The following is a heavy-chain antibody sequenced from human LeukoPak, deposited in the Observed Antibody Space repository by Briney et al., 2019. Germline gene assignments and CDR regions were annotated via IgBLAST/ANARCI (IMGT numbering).Heavy chain of an antibody. CDR2: INHSGST. J-gene: IGHJ6*03. Sequence: SETLSLTCAVYGGSFSGYYWSWIRQPPGKGLEWIGEINHSGSTNYNPSLKSRVTISLDTSKNQFSLKLSSVTAADTAVYYCARFLSSRYYYMDVWGKGTTVTVSS. V-gene: IGHV4-34*01. CDR3: ARFLSSRYYYMDV. CDR1: GGSFSGYY. D-gene: IGHD2-2*01.